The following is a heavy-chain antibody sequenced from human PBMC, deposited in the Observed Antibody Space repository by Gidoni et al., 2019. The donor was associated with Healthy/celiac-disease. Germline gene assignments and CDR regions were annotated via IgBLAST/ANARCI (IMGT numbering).Heavy chain of an antibody. CDR3: ARDGAYYYDSSNLRMDP. CDR2: IYYSGST. CDR1: GRSVSSASYY. V-gene: IGHV4-61*01. D-gene: IGHD3-22*01. J-gene: IGHJ5*02. Sequence: QVQLQESGPGLVKPSETLSLTCTVSGRSVSSASYYWSWIRQPPGKGLEWIGYIYYSGSTNYNPSLKSRVTISVDTSKHQFSLKLSSVTAADTAVYYCARDGAYYYDSSNLRMDPWGQGTLVTVSS.